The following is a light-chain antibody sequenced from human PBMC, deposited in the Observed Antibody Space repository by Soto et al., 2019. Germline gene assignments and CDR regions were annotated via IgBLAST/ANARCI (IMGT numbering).Light chain of an antibody. CDR3: QQYITDPWT. V-gene: IGKV1-5*03. CDR2: KAS. Sequence: DIQMTQSPSTLSASVGDRVTITCRASQSISSWLAWYQQKPGKAPKLLIYKASTLESVVPSRLSGSGSETEFTLTISNLQPDDFATFYCQQYITDPWTFGQGTKVEIK. CDR1: QSISSW. J-gene: IGKJ1*01.